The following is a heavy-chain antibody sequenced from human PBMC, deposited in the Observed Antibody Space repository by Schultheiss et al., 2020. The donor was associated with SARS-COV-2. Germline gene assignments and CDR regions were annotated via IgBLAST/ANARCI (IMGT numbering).Heavy chain of an antibody. J-gene: IGHJ4*02. Sequence: GGSLRLSCAASGFTFSNYGMHWVRQAPGKGLVWVSRINGDATITAYADSVKGRFTISRDNSKNTLYLQMNSLRPEDTAIYYCARDLPPHDYWGQGTLVTVSS. CDR2: INGDATIT. CDR1: GFTFSNYG. V-gene: IGHV3-74*01. CDR3: ARDLPPHDY.